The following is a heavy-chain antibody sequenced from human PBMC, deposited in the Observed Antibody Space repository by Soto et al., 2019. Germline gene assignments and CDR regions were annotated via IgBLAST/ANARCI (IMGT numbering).Heavy chain of an antibody. D-gene: IGHD3-22*01. CDR1: GDSIRSYY. V-gene: IGHV4-59*01. CDR2: IYDSGST. CDR3: ARDRAYYESSGLYFDY. J-gene: IGHJ4*02. Sequence: SETLSLTCTVSGDSIRSYYWSWIRQPPGKGLEWIGYIYDSGSTNYNPSLKSRVTISVDTSKSQFSLKLSSVTAADTAVYYCARDRAYYESSGLYFDYWGQGTLVTASS.